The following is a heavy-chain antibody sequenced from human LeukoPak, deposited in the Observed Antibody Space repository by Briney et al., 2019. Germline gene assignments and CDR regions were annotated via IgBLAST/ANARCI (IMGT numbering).Heavy chain of an antibody. V-gene: IGHV4-59*12. Sequence: SETLSLTCTVSGGSISSYYWSWIRQPPGKGLEWIGYIYYSGSTNYNPSLKSRVTISVDTSKNQFSLKLSSVTAADTAVYYCARVLPNYYDSSGYYHYFDYWGQGTLVTVSS. D-gene: IGHD3-22*01. CDR3: ARVLPNYYDSSGYYHYFDY. CDR2: IYYSGST. CDR1: GGSISSYY. J-gene: IGHJ4*02.